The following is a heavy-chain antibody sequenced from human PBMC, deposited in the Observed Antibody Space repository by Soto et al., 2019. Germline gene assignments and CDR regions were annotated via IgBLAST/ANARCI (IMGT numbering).Heavy chain of an antibody. J-gene: IGHJ5*02. CDR3: AREGVVLWFGELLYGSGGDYNWFDP. CDR2: ISYDGSNK. Sequence: GGSLRLSCAASGFTFSSYAMHWVRLAPGKGLEWVAVISYDGSNKYYADSVKGRFTISRDNSKNTLYLQMNSLRAEDTAVYYCAREGVVLWFGELLYGSGGDYNWFDPWGQGTLVTVSS. V-gene: IGHV3-30-3*01. D-gene: IGHD3-10*01. CDR1: GFTFSSYA.